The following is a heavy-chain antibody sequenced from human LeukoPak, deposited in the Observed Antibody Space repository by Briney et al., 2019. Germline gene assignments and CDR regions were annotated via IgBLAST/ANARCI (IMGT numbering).Heavy chain of an antibody. J-gene: IGHJ3*02. CDR3: ATDFMVRELRGGYAFDI. Sequence: ASVKVSCKASGYTFTSYGISWVRQAPGQGLEWMGWISVYNGNTNYAQKLQGRVTMTTDTSTSTAYMELRSLRSDDTAVYYCATDFMVRELRGGYAFDIWGQGTMVTVSS. CDR1: GYTFTSYG. CDR2: ISVYNGNT. D-gene: IGHD1-26*01. V-gene: IGHV1-18*01.